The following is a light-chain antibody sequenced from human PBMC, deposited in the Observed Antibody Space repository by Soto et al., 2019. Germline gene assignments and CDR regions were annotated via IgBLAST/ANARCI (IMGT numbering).Light chain of an antibody. CDR2: DAS. Sequence: DIQMTQSPSTLSASVGDRVTITCRASQTIFNWLAWYQRKPGRAPNLLIYDASSLQSGVPSTFSGSGSGTEFTLTISSLQPGDFATYYCQQYNNQWTFGPGTRVEIK. CDR3: QQYNNQWT. V-gene: IGKV1-5*01. CDR1: QTIFNW. J-gene: IGKJ1*01.